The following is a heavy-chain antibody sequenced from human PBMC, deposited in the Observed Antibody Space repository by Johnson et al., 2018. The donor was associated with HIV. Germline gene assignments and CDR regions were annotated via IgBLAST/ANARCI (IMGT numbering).Heavy chain of an antibody. Sequence: VQLVESGGGVVQPGRSLRLSCAASGFTFSNAWMSWVRQAPGKGLEWVAFRRYDGRNKYYVDSVKGRFTISRDNSKNTLYLQMNSLRAEDTAVYYCARAYSSSWYRDDAFDIWGQGTMVTVSS. D-gene: IGHD6-13*01. V-gene: IGHV3-30*02. CDR2: RRYDGRNK. J-gene: IGHJ3*02. CDR3: ARAYSSSWYRDDAFDI. CDR1: GFTFSNAW.